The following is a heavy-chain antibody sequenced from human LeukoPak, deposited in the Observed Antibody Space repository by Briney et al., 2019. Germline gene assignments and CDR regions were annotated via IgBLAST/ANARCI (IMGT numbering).Heavy chain of an antibody. V-gene: IGHV3-53*01. Sequence: GGSLRLSCAASGFTVSSNYMSWVRQAPGKGLEWVSVIYSDGTTYYADSVKGRFTISRDNSKNRLYLQMNSLRAEDTAVYYCARDSDGFFDFWGQGTLVTVSS. CDR3: ARDSDGFFDF. J-gene: IGHJ4*02. CDR1: GFTVSSNY. D-gene: IGHD3-3*01. CDR2: IYSDGTT.